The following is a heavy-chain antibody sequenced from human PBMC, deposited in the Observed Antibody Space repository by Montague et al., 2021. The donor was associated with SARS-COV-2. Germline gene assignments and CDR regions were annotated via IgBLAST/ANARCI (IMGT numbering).Heavy chain of an antibody. CDR1: GFSLSTSGMR. Sequence: PALVKPTKTLTLTCTFSGFSLSTSGMRASWIRQPPGKALEWLARIDWDDDKFYSTSLKTRLTISKGTSKNQVVLTMTNMDPVDTATYYCARSYYDILTAYYTPFDYWGQGTLVTVSS. V-gene: IGHV2-70*04. D-gene: IGHD3-9*01. J-gene: IGHJ4*02. CDR3: ARSYYDILTAYYTPFDY. CDR2: IDWDDDK.